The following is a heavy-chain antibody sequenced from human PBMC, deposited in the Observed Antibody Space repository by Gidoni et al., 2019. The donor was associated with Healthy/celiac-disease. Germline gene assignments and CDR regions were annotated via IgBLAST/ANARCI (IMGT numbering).Heavy chain of an antibody. CDR1: GFTFTSSA. CDR3: AAFSVTTKGYYFDY. V-gene: IGHV1-58*01. J-gene: IGHJ4*02. Sequence: QMQLVQSGPEVTKPGTSVKVSCKASGFTFTSSAVQWVRQARGQRLEWIGWIVVGSGNTNYAQKFQERVTITRDMSTSTAYMELSSLRSEDTAVYYCAAFSVTTKGYYFDYWGQGTLVTVSS. CDR2: IVVGSGNT. D-gene: IGHD4-17*01.